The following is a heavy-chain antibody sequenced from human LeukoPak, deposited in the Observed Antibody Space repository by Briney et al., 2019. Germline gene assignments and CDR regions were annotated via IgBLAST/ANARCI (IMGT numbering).Heavy chain of an antibody. D-gene: IGHD6-13*01. CDR1: GYTFTCYY. V-gene: IGHV1-2*02. CDR3: ARGSSSWYTNDY. CDR2: INPNSGGT. Sequence: ASVKVSCKASGYTFTCYYMHWVRQAPGQGLEWMGWINPNSGGTNYAQKFQGRVTMTRDTSISTAYMELSRLRSDDTAVYYCARGSSSWYTNDYWGQGTLVTVSS. J-gene: IGHJ4*02.